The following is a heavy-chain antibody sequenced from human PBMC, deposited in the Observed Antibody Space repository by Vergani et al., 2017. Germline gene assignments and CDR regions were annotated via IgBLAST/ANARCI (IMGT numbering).Heavy chain of an antibody. V-gene: IGHV3-23*01. CDR3: AESGLDSSSWYYFDY. Sequence: EVQLLESGGGLVQPGGSLRLSCAASGFTFSNSAVSWVRQAPGRGLAWVSGISGQNFRTHYAASVKGRFTISRDNSKNTLYLQMNSLRAEDTAVYYCAESGLDSSSWYYFDYWGQGTLVTVSS. CDR1: GFTFSNSA. CDR2: ISGQNFRT. D-gene: IGHD6-13*01. J-gene: IGHJ4*02.